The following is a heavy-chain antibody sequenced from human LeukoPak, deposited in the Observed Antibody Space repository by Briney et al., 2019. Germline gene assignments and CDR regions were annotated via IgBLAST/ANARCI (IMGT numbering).Heavy chain of an antibody. CDR2: IGNNGGGI. Sequence: GGSLRLSCAASGFTFSTYTMYWVRHPPGKRLEWVSIIGNNGGGIHYADSVKGRFTISRDNFKNALYLQMNSLRVEDTAVYYCAKRGDYYSYYYVMEVWGQGTTVIVSS. V-gene: IGHV3-23*01. CDR3: AKRGDYYSYYYVMEV. D-gene: IGHD2-21*02. J-gene: IGHJ6*02. CDR1: GFTFSTYT.